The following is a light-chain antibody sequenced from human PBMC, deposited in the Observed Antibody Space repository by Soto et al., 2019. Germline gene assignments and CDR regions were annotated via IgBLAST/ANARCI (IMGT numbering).Light chain of an antibody. V-gene: IGKV3-20*01. CDR1: QSINRH. CDR2: GAS. CDR3: QQYETSSPT. Sequence: EIVLTQSPATLSLSPGERATLSCRASQSINRHLAWYRQKPGQAPRLLIYGASSRSTGIPDRFSGRGSGTDFTLTISRLEPEDFAVYYCQQYETSSPTFGQGTRLEIK. J-gene: IGKJ5*01.